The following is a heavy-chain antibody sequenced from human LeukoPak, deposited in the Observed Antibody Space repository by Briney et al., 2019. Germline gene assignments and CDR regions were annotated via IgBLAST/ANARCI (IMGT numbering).Heavy chain of an antibody. CDR1: GCSISSSSYY. D-gene: IGHD3-3*01. Sequence: PSETLSLTCTVSGCSISSSSYYWGCIRQPPGKGLEWIGSIYYSGSTYYNPSLKSRVTISVDTYNNQFSLKLSSVTAADTAVYYCARHQVSGWSGYYNYWGQGTLVTVSS. CDR3: ARHQVSGWSGYYNY. V-gene: IGHV4-39*01. J-gene: IGHJ4*02. CDR2: IYYSGST.